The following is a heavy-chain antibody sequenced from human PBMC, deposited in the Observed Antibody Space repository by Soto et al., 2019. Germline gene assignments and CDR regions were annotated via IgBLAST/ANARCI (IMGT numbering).Heavy chain of an antibody. CDR2: INAGNGNT. Sequence: GASVKVSCKASGYTFTSYAMHWVRQAPGQRLEWMEWINAGNGNTKYSQKFQGRVTITRDTSASTAYMELSSLRSEDTAVYYCAREPRAPIPYYYDSSGSPYFDYWGQGTLVTVSS. J-gene: IGHJ4*02. D-gene: IGHD3-22*01. V-gene: IGHV1-3*01. CDR3: AREPRAPIPYYYDSSGSPYFDY. CDR1: GYTFTSYA.